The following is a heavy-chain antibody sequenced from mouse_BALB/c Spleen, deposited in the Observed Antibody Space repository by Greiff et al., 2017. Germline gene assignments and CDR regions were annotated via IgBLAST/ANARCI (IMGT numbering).Heavy chain of an antibody. V-gene: IGHV5-12-2*01. CDR3: AREGGNSRYFDV. CDR2: ISNGGGST. D-gene: IGHD2-1*01. J-gene: IGHJ1*01. Sequence: DVHLVESGGGLVQPGGSLKLSCAASGFTFSSYTMSWVRQTPEKRLEWVAYISNGGGSTYYPDTVKGRFTISRDNAKNTLYLQMSSLKSEDTAMYYCAREGGNSRYFDVWGAGTTVTVSS. CDR1: GFTFSSYT.